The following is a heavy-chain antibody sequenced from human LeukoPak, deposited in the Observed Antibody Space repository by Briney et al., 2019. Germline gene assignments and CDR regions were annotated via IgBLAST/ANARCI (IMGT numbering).Heavy chain of an antibody. J-gene: IGHJ4*02. V-gene: IGHV3-66*01. Sequence: GGSLRLSCAASGFTVSHNYMSWVRQAPGKGLEWVSVIYSGGSTNYADSAKGRFIISRDNSKNTLYLQMNSLRAEDTAVYYCARDLGGPLDYWGQGTLVTVSS. CDR1: GFTVSHNY. D-gene: IGHD2-15*01. CDR2: IYSGGST. CDR3: ARDLGGPLDY.